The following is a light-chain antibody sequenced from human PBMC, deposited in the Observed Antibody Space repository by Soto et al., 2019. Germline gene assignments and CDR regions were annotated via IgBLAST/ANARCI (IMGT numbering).Light chain of an antibody. CDR2: DVS. J-gene: IGLJ1*01. CDR3: SSYTSGSHYV. Sequence: PDLNQPASVYGSPRQSLTIFCTGTSSDVGGYKFVSWYQQHPGKAPKFIIYDVSIRPSGVSNRFSGSKSGNTASLTISGLQAEDEADYYCSSYTSGSHYVFGTGTKVTVL. CDR1: SSDVGGYKF. V-gene: IGLV2-14*01.